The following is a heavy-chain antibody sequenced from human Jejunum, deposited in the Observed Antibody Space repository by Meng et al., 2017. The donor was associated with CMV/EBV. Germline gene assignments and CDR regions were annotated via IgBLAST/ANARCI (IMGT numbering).Heavy chain of an antibody. D-gene: IGHD1/OR15-1a*01. V-gene: IGHV5-51*01. J-gene: IGHJ4*02. Sequence: CKGSGYSFTTYWIAWVRQLPGKGLEWMGIINPDDFEIRSSPSFQGQITVSADNSITTAYLQWSSVKASDTAMYYCARHYRGNNDYWGQGTLVTVSS. CDR1: GYSFTTYW. CDR2: INPDDFEI. CDR3: ARHYRGNNDY.